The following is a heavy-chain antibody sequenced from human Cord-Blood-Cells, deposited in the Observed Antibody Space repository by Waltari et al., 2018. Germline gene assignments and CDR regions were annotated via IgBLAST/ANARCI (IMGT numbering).Heavy chain of an antibody. Sequence: QLQLQESGPGLVKPSETLSLTCTVSGGSISSSSYYWGWIRQPPGKGLEWIGSIYYSGTTYYIPSLKSRVTISVDTSKNQFSLKLSSVTAADTAVYYCARQYYDSSGYYPFDYWGQGTLVTVSS. CDR3: ARQYYDSSGYYPFDY. CDR1: GGSISSSSYY. D-gene: IGHD3-22*01. V-gene: IGHV4-39*01. J-gene: IGHJ4*02. CDR2: IYYSGTT.